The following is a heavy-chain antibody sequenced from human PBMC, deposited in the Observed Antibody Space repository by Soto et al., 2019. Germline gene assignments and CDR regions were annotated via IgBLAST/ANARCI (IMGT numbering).Heavy chain of an antibody. V-gene: IGHV3-23*01. CDR3: GKNHGVELVRLATVDWFDL. D-gene: IGHD2-8*01. J-gene: IGHJ5*02. CDR2: ISGSGFST. CDR1: GFTFDNFG. Sequence: PVGSLRLSCAASGFTFDNFGMRWVRQAPGKGLQWISCISGSGFSTYYDDSVKGRFTISRDNSKSTLYLQLNNLSAEDTAVYCFGKNHGVELVRLATVDWFDLWGQGTVVTVSS.